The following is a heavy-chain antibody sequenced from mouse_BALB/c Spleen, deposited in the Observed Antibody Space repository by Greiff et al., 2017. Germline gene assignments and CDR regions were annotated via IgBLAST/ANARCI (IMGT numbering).Heavy chain of an antibody. Sequence: VQLQQSGPELVKPGASVKMSCKASGYTFTSYVMHWVKQKPGQGLEWIGYINPYNDGTKYNEKFKGKATLTSDKSSSTAYMELSSLTSEDSAVYYCARDDGYYGGNAMDYWGQGTSVTVSS. J-gene: IGHJ4*01. D-gene: IGHD2-3*01. V-gene: IGHV1-14*01. CDR3: ARDDGYYGGNAMDY. CDR1: GYTFTSYV. CDR2: INPYNDGT.